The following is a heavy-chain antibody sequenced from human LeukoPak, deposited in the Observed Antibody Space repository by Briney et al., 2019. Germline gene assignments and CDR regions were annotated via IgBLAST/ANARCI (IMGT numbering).Heavy chain of an antibody. D-gene: IGHD3-10*02. CDR2: IKQDGSEK. Sequence: GGSLRLSCAASGFTFSSYWMSWVRQAPGKGLEWVANIKQDGSEKYYVDSVKGRLTISRDNAKNSLYLQMNSLRAEDTAVYYCARDKRVTKSGVDYWGQGTLITVSS. V-gene: IGHV3-7*01. CDR1: GFTFSSYW. CDR3: ARDKRVTKSGVDY. J-gene: IGHJ4*02.